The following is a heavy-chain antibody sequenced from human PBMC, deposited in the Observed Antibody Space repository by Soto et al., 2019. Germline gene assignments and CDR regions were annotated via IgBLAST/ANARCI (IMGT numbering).Heavy chain of an antibody. Sequence: QVQLVQSGAEVKKPGSSVKVSCKSSGGTFSNSPISWVRQAPGQGLEWVGGVIPVFRTATYAQKFQGRVTIIADESTNTAYMELSSLRSDDTAVYYCARSRFVVGVTEDYYGMDVWGQGTTVTVSS. CDR3: ARSRFVVGVTEDYYGMDV. V-gene: IGHV1-69*12. J-gene: IGHJ6*02. CDR2: VIPVFRTA. CDR1: GGTFSNSP. D-gene: IGHD2-15*01.